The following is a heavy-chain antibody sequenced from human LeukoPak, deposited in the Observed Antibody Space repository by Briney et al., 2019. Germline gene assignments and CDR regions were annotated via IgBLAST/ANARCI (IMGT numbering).Heavy chain of an antibody. V-gene: IGHV4-4*07. CDR3: AREGSYDSSGYLPH. J-gene: IGHJ4*02. D-gene: IGHD3-22*01. Sequence: SETLSLTCTVSGGSISSYYWSWIRQPAGKGLEWIGRIHTSGNTNYKPSLKSRVFMSVETSKNQFSLKLTSVTAADTAVYYCAREGSYDSSGYLPHWGQGTLVTVSS. CDR1: GGSISSYY. CDR2: IHTSGNT.